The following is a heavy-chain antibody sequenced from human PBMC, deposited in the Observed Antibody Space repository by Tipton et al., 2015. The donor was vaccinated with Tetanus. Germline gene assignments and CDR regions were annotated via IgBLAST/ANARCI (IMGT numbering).Heavy chain of an antibody. CDR3: ARQEPPRRFFYKSSGSSG. V-gene: IGHV4-39*01. CDR1: GASIISSSYF. J-gene: IGHJ4*02. CDR2: IFYSGST. Sequence: TLSLTCTVSGASIISSSYFWGWIRQPPGKGLEWIGHIFYSGSTHYNPSLESRVTMSVDTSKNQFSLKVSSVTAADTAVYFCARQEPPRRFFYKSSGSSGWGQGALVIVSS. D-gene: IGHD3-22*01.